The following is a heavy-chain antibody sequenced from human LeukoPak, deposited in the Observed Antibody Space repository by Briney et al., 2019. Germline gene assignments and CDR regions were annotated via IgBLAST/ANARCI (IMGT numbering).Heavy chain of an antibody. CDR3: ARPVGATVFDI. J-gene: IGHJ3*02. CDR2: INHSGST. D-gene: IGHD1-26*01. V-gene: IGHV4-34*01. CDR1: GGSFSGYY. Sequence: PSETLSVTCAVYGGSFSGYYWSWIRQPPGKGLEWIGEINHSGSTNYNPSLKSRVTISVDTSKNQFSLKLSSVTAADTAVYYCARPVGATVFDIWGQGTMVTVSS.